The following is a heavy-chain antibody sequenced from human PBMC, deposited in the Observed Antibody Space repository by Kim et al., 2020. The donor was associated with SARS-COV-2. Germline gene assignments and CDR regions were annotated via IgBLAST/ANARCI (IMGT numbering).Heavy chain of an antibody. V-gene: IGHV3-20*01. CDR2: ST. Sequence: STGYEDSVKGRCTISRDNAKNSLYLQMNGLRAEDTALYLCARDLGYGWFDPWGQGTLVTVSS. D-gene: IGHD5-12*01. CDR3: ARDLGYGWFDP. J-gene: IGHJ5*02.